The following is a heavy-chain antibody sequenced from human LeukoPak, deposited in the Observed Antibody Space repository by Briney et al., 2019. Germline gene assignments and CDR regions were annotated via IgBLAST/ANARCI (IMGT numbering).Heavy chain of an antibody. V-gene: IGHV3-43*02. CDR2: ISGDGGST. D-gene: IGHD2-15*01. J-gene: IGHJ4*02. CDR3: AKVCSGGSCYGTHGDY. Sequence: GESLRLSCAASGFTFSSYAMSWVRQAPGKGLEWVSLISGDGGSTYYADSVKGRFTISRDNSKNSLYLQMNSLRTEDTALYYCAKVCSGGSCYGTHGDYWGQGTLVTVSS. CDR1: GFTFSSYA.